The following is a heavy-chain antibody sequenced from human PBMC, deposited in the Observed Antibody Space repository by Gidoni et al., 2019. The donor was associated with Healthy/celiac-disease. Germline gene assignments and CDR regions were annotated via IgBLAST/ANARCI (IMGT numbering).Heavy chain of an antibody. D-gene: IGHD1-1*01. CDR1: GFTFSSYG. CDR3: AKSPGNGSF. Sequence: QVQLVESGGGVVKPGRTLRLYCAASGFTFSSYGMHRVRQAPGKGLEWVAVISYEGSNKYYADSVKGRFTISRDNSKNTLYLQMNSLRAEDTAVYYCAKSPGNGSFWGQGTLVTVSS. V-gene: IGHV3-30*18. J-gene: IGHJ4*02. CDR2: ISYEGSNK.